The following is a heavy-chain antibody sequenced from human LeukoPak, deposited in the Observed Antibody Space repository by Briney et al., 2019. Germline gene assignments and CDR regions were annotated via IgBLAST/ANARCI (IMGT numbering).Heavy chain of an antibody. J-gene: IGHJ4*02. CDR2: IWHDGNNK. Sequence: PGRSLRLSCAASGFTFSDHGMDWVRQAPGKGLEWVAFIWHDGNNKYHADSVKGRFAISRDSSKNTLYLQMNSLRAEDTAIYYCARGSLLDKGSFDYRGQGTLVTVSS. CDR1: GFTFSDHG. D-gene: IGHD2-21*01. V-gene: IGHV3-33*01. CDR3: ARGSLLDKGSFDY.